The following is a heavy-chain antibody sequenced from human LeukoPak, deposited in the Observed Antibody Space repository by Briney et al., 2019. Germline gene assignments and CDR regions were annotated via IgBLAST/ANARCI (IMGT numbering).Heavy chain of an antibody. CDR2: IYHSGNT. J-gene: IGHJ3*02. CDR3: VRTQAYSYGSGSYGAFDI. D-gene: IGHD3-10*01. V-gene: IGHV4-30-4*01. Sequence: SETLSLTCTVSGGSISSGDYYWSWIRQPPGKGLGWIGYIYHSGNTYYNPSLRSRLTISVDTSKNQFSLKLSSVTAAGTAVYYCVRTQAYSYGSGSYGAFDIWGQGTKVTVSS. CDR1: GGSISSGDYY.